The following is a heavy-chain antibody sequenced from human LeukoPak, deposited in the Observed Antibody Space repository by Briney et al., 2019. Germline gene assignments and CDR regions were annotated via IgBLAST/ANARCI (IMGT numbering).Heavy chain of an antibody. D-gene: IGHD2-2*01. CDR3: ARDFCSSSACSPGDDAFDV. V-gene: IGHV3-53*01. CDR1: GFIVDPND. Sequence: HPGGSLRLSCVASGFIVDPNDIHWVRQAPGKGLEWISVIYSGGTTYFTDSVKGRFTISRDNFKNTVYLQMNSLGVEDTAMYYCARDFCSSSACSPGDDAFDVWGQGTMVIVSS. CDR2: IYSGGTT. J-gene: IGHJ3*01.